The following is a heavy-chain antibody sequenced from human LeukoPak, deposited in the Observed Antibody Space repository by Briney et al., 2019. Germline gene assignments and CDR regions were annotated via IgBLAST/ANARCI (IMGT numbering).Heavy chain of an antibody. CDR1: GGSISSYY. CDR2: IYYSGST. Sequence: SETLSLTCTVSGGSISSYYWSWIRQPPGKGLEWIGYIYYSGSTNYNPSLKGRVTVSVDTSKNQFSLKLSSVTAADTAVYYCASSYAGYYYDSSGFDYWGQGTLVTVSS. V-gene: IGHV4-59*01. D-gene: IGHD3-22*01. CDR3: ASSYAGYYYDSSGFDY. J-gene: IGHJ4*02.